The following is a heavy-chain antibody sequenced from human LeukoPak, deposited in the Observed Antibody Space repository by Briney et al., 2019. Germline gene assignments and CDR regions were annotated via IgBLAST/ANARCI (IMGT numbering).Heavy chain of an antibody. CDR1: GFTFSYYW. J-gene: IGHJ4*02. V-gene: IGHV3-7*03. CDR2: IKQDGSEE. CDR3: ARARRDGYNYFDY. D-gene: IGHD5-24*01. Sequence: PGGSLRLSCAASGFTFSYYWMSWVRQAPGKGLEWVANIKQDGSEEYYVDSVKGRFTISRDNAKNSLYLQMNSLRAEDTAVYYCARARRDGYNYFDYWGQGALVTVSS.